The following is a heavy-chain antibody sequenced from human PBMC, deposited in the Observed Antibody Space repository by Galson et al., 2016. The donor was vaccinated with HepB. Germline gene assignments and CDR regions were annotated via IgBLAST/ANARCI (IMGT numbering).Heavy chain of an antibody. V-gene: IGHV3-23*01. Sequence: SLRLSCAASGFTFSSYAMSWVRQAPGKGLEWVSGISGSGGSTYSAGSVKGRFTISRDNSKNLVYLQMNSLRADDRAVYTCAKGFLPGGGGKCGVADMDVWGQGTTVTVSS. CDR3: AKGFLPGGGGKCGVADMDV. J-gene: IGHJ6*02. CDR2: ISGSGGST. CDR1: GFTFSSYA. D-gene: IGHD2-21*01.